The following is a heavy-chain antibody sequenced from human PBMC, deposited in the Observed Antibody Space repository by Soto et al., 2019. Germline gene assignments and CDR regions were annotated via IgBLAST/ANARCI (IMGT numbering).Heavy chain of an antibody. Sequence: GGSLRLSCAASGFTFSSYWMSWVRQSPGKGLEWVANIKQDGSEKYYVDSVKGRFTISRDNAKNSLYLQMNSLRAEDTAVYYCARGGYYYDSSGYSWDYYYYGMDVWGQGTTVTVSS. CDR1: GFTFSSYW. D-gene: IGHD3-22*01. V-gene: IGHV3-7*01. CDR3: ARGGYYYDSSGYSWDYYYYGMDV. J-gene: IGHJ6*02. CDR2: IKQDGSEK.